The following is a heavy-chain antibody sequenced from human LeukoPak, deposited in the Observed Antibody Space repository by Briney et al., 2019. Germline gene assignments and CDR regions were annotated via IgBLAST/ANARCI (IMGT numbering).Heavy chain of an antibody. CDR1: GFTFSNAW. D-gene: IGHD6-13*01. V-gene: IGHV3-15*01. CDR3: TTAVGPAAGDY. Sequence: PGGSLRLSCAASGFTFSNAWMSWVRQAPGKGLEWVGRIKSKTDGETTDYAAPVKGRFTISRDDSKNTLYLQMNSLKTEDTAVYYCTTAVGPAAGDYWGQGTLVTVSS. J-gene: IGHJ4*02. CDR2: IKSKTDGETT.